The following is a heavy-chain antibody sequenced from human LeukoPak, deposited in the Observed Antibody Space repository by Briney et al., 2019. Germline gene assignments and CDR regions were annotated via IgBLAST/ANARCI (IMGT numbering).Heavy chain of an antibody. V-gene: IGHV4-31*03. Sequence: SQTLSLTCTVSGGSISRGGYYWSWIRQHPGKGLEWIGYIYYSGSTYYNPSLKSRVTISVDTSKNQFSLKLSSVTAADTAVYYCARGISANYYDSSGYYGYWGQGTLVTVSS. CDR2: IYYSGST. CDR1: GGSISRGGYY. J-gene: IGHJ4*02. D-gene: IGHD3-22*01. CDR3: ARGISANYYDSSGYYGY.